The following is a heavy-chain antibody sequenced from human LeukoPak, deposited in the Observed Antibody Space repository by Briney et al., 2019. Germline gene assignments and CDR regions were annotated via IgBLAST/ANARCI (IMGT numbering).Heavy chain of an antibody. CDR1: GGSISSYY. J-gene: IGHJ5*02. V-gene: IGHV4-59*01. Sequence: SETLSLTCTVSGGSISSYYWSWIRQPPGKGLEWIGYIYYSGSTNYNPSLKSRVTISVDTSKNQFSLKLSSVTAADTAVYYCARDRGSSWYKEGPGWFDPWGQGTLVTVSS. D-gene: IGHD6-13*01. CDR3: ARDRGSSWYKEGPGWFDP. CDR2: IYYSGST.